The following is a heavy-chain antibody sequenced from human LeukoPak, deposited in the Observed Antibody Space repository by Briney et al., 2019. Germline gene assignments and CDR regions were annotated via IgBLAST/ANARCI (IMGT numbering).Heavy chain of an antibody. CDR3: ARARTGTVVTPISWFDP. CDR2: ISYDGSNK. CDR1: GFTFSSYA. V-gene: IGHV3-30*04. J-gene: IGHJ5*02. Sequence: PGGSLRLSCAASGFTFSSYAMHWVRQAPGKGLEWVAVISYDGSNKYYADSVKGRFTISRDNSKNTLYLQMNSLRAEDTAVYYCARARTGTVVTPISWFDPWGQGTLVTVSS. D-gene: IGHD4-23*01.